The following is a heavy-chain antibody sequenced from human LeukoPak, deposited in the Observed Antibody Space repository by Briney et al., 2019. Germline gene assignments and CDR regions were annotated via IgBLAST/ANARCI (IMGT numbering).Heavy chain of an antibody. Sequence: GGSLRLSCAASGFTFSSYGMHWVRQAPGQGLEWVAFIRYDGSNKYYADSVKGRFTISRDNSKNTLYLQMNSLRAEDTAVYYCAKFDFWSGYYEWFDPWGQGTLVTVSS. D-gene: IGHD3-3*01. CDR2: IRYDGSNK. V-gene: IGHV3-30*02. CDR1: GFTFSSYG. CDR3: AKFDFWSGYYEWFDP. J-gene: IGHJ5*02.